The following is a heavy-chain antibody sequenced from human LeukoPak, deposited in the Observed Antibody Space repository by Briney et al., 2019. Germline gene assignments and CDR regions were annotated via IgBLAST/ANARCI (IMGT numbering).Heavy chain of an antibody. D-gene: IGHD5-18*01. CDR1: GFTFSSYG. V-gene: IGHV3-33*01. J-gene: IGHJ4*02. Sequence: GGSLRLSCAASGFTFSSYGMHWVRQAPGKGLEWVAVIWYGGSNKYYADSVKGRFTISRDNSKNTLYLQMNSLRAEDTAVYYCARDGSWNSYGSDYWGQGTLVTVSS. CDR2: IWYGGSNK. CDR3: ARDGSWNSYGSDY.